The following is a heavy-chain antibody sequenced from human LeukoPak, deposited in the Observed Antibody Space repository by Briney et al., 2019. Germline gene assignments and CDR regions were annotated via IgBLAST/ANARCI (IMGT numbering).Heavy chain of an antibody. V-gene: IGHV1-24*01. D-gene: IGHD6-13*01. CDR1: GYTLTELS. J-gene: IGHJ4*02. CDR3: ARRVRPIGSSWDQFNFDY. CDR2: FDPEDGET. Sequence: ASVKVSCKVSGYTLTELSMHWVRQAPGKGLEWMGGFDPEDGETIYAQKFQGRVTMTTDTSTSTVYMDLRSLRSDDTAVYYCARRVRPIGSSWDQFNFDYWGQGTQVTVSS.